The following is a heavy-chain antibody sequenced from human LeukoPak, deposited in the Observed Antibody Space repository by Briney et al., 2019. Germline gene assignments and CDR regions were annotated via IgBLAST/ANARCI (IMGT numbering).Heavy chain of an antibody. CDR1: GYSISSGY. CDR2: ISYDGSNK. Sequence: LSLTCAVSGYSISSGYYWGWIRQPPGKGLEWVAVISYDGSNKYYADSVKGRFTISRDNSKNTLYLQMNSLRAEDTAVYYCARDACSSTSCKYGMDVWGKGTTVTVSS. CDR3: ARDACSSTSCKYGMDV. V-gene: IGHV3-30*03. D-gene: IGHD2-2*01. J-gene: IGHJ6*04.